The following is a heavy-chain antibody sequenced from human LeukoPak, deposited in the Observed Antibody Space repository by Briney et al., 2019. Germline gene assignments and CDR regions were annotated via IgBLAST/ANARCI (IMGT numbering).Heavy chain of an antibody. CDR1: GDSISSYY. J-gene: IGHJ4*02. CDR2: IYTSGCT. V-gene: IGHV4-4*07. CDR3: ARVHIVTGNYFDS. D-gene: IGHD2-21*01. Sequence: PSETLSLTCNVSGDSISSYYWSWLRQPGGKALEWIGRIYTSGCTNYNPSLESRVTMSIDTSKSRFSLKLRSVTAADTAVYYCARVHIVTGNYFDSWGLGALVTVSS.